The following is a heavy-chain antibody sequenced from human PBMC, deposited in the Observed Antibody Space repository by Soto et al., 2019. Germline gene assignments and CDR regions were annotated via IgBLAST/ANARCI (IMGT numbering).Heavy chain of an antibody. V-gene: IGHV3-23*01. Sequence: GGSLRLSCAASGFIFTNYAMNWVRQAPGKGLQWVSAISSGGSGGTTYYADSVQGRFTISRDNSNNKLFLQMNSMRSDDTAVYYCARDGRATGTPNYYYYYGMDVWGQGTTVTVSS. D-gene: IGHD1-1*01. CDR3: ARDGRATGTPNYYYYYGMDV. J-gene: IGHJ6*02. CDR2: ISSGGSGGTT. CDR1: GFIFTNYA.